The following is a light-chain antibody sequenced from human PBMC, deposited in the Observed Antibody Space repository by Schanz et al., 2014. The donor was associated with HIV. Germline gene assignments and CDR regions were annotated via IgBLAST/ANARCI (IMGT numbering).Light chain of an antibody. J-gene: IGKJ2*01. CDR3: QQSYSATPYT. CDR2: ASS. Sequence: DIQVTQSPSSLSASVGDRVTITCRASQDISISLNWYQQKPGKAPQLLIYASSLLHTGVPSRFSGSGSGTHFTLTITGLQFEDFATYYCQQSYSATPYTFGQGTKV. V-gene: IGKV1-39*01. CDR1: QDISIS.